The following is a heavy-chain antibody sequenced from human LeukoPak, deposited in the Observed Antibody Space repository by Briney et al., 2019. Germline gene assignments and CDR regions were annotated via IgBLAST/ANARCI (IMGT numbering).Heavy chain of an antibody. J-gene: IGHJ4*02. Sequence: GASVKVSCKASGYTFTSYGISWVRQAPGQGLEWMGWISAYNGNTNYAQKLQGRVTTTTDTSTSTAYMELRSLRSDDTAVYYCARVSGGFYYDSSGYYSSYFDYWGQGTLVTVSS. CDR3: ARVSGGFYYDSSGYYSSYFDY. V-gene: IGHV1-18*01. D-gene: IGHD3-22*01. CDR1: GYTFTSYG. CDR2: ISAYNGNT.